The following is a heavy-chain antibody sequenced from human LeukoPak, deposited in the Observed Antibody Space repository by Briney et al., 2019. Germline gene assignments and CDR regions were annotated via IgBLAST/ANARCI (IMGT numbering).Heavy chain of an antibody. CDR2: IIPILGIA. Sequence: ASVKVSCKASGGTFSSYTISWVRQAPGQGLEWMGRIIPILGIANYAQKFQGRVTITADKSTSTAYMELSSLRSEDTAVCYCARDAMGKVPAAIRSYYYYYYMDVWGKGTTVTVSS. CDR1: GGTFSSYT. V-gene: IGHV1-69*04. J-gene: IGHJ6*03. D-gene: IGHD2-2*02. CDR3: ARDAMGKVPAAIRSYYYYYYMDV.